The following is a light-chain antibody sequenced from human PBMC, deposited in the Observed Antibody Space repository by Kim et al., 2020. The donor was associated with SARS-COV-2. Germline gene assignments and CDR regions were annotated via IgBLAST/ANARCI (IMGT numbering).Light chain of an antibody. CDR1: EGIDKH. V-gene: IGKV1-17*01. CDR3: LQHNSYPIT. CDR2: AAS. Sequence: SASVGDRVTITCRASEGIDKHLAWYQQQPGSAPKRLIYAASTLQSGVPSRFSGSGSWTEFTLTISSMQPEDFATYYCLQHNSYPITFGGGTKLEIK. J-gene: IGKJ4*01.